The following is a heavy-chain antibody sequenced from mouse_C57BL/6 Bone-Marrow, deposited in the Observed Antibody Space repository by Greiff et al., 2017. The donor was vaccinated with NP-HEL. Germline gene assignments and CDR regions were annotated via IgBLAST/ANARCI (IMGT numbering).Heavy chain of an antibody. J-gene: IGHJ4*01. V-gene: IGHV1-36*01. Sequence: VQLQQSGPVLVKPGPSVKISCKASGFTFTDYYMHWVKQSPGKSLEWIGLVYPYNGGTSYNQKFKGKATLTVDTSSRTAYMELNSLTSEDSAVYDCARSLAIVTTSSAMDYWGQGTSVTVSS. CDR3: ARSLAIVTTSSAMDY. CDR2: VYPYNGGT. CDR1: GFTFTDYY. D-gene: IGHD2-5*01.